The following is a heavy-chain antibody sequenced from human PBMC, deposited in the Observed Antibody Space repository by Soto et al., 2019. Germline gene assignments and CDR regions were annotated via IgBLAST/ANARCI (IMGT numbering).Heavy chain of an antibody. J-gene: IGHJ5*02. V-gene: IGHV1-18*04. CDR2: ISAYNGDT. CDR1: GYTFTSYG. D-gene: IGHD6-6*01. CDR3: ARDQEYSTSGLYWFDL. Sequence: ASVKVSCKASGYTFTSYGITWVRQAPGRDLEWMGWISAYNGDTNYAQRLQGRVTMTTDTSTSTVYMELKSLKSDDTAVYYCARDQEYSTSGLYWFDLWGQGTLVTVSS.